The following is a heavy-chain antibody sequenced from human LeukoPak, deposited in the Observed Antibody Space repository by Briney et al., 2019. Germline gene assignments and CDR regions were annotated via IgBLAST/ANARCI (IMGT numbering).Heavy chain of an antibody. V-gene: IGHV4-34*01. CDR3: ARGASAAGTETPYLDY. CDR2: INHSGST. Sequence: SETLSLTCAVYGGSFSGYYRSWIRQPPGKGLEWIGEINHSGSTNYNPSLKSRVTISVDTSKNQFSLKLSSVTAADTAVYYCARGASAAGTETPYLDYWGQGTLVTVSS. J-gene: IGHJ4*02. CDR1: GGSFSGYY. D-gene: IGHD6-13*01.